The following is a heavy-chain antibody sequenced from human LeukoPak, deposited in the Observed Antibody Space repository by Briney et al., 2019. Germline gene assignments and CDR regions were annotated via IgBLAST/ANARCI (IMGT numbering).Heavy chain of an antibody. D-gene: IGHD2-2*02. V-gene: IGHV5-51*01. CDR1: GYSFTSYW. J-gene: IGHJ6*02. CDR3: ARAGYCSSTSCYTYYYYGMDV. Sequence: PGESLKISCKGSGYSFTSYWIGWVRQMPGKGLEWMGIIYPGDSDTRYSPSFRGQVTLSADKSISTAYLQWSSLKASDTAMYYCARAGYCSSTSCYTYYYYGMDVWGQGTTVTVSS. CDR2: IYPGDSDT.